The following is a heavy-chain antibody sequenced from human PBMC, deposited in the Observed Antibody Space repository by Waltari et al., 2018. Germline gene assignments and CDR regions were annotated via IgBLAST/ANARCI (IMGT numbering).Heavy chain of an antibody. CDR2: IYQGGSA. V-gene: IGHV4-4*02. Sequence: QVQLQESGPGLLQPSGTLSLTCAVSVGPTTTYLCSPWVRQAPGKGLEWIGEIYQGGSANYNPSLKSRVTISVDKSKNQFSLRLTSVTAADTAVYYCARLGGGVKVGTTYADYWGQGTLVTVSP. J-gene: IGHJ4*02. D-gene: IGHD2-21*02. CDR1: VGPTTTYLC. CDR3: ARLGGGVKVGTTYADY.